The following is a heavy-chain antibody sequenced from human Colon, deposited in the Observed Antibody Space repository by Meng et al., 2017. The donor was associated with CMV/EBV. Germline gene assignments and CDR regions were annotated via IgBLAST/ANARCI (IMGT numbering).Heavy chain of an antibody. CDR3: AKGSLEWLYYGMDV. CDR1: GFTFSNHA. Sequence: LSLTCAGSGFTFSNHAMSWVRQAPGKGLEWVSVIYAGGRSTYFADSVKGRFTISRDDSKNTLYLEMNSLRAEDTAVYYCAKGSLEWLYYGMDVWGQGTTVTVSS. J-gene: IGHJ6*02. D-gene: IGHD3-3*01. CDR2: IYAGGRST. V-gene: IGHV3-23*03.